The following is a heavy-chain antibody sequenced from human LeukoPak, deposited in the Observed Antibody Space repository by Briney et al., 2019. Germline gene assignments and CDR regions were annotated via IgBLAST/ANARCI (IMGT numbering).Heavy chain of an antibody. V-gene: IGHV1-69*13. CDR2: IIPIFGTA. J-gene: IGHJ4*02. D-gene: IGHD3-22*01. CDR3: RYYYDSSGYFTLDY. CDR1: GYTFTSYY. Sequence: GASVKVSCKASGYTFTSYYMHWVRQAPGQGLEWMGGIIPIFGTANYAQKFQGRVTITADESTSTAYMELSSLRSEDTAVYYCRYYYDSSGYFTLDYWGQGTLVTVSS.